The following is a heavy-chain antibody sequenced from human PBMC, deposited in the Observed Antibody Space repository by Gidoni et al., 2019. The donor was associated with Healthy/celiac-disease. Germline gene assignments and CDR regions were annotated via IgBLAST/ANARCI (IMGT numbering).Heavy chain of an antibody. J-gene: IGHJ6*02. V-gene: IGHV1-69*01. CDR1: GGTFSSYA. CDR2: IIPIFGTA. D-gene: IGHD6-6*01. Sequence: QVQLVQSGAEVKKPGSSVTVSCKASGGTFSSYAISWVRQAPGQGLEWMGGIIPIFGTANYAQKFQGRVTITADESTSTAYMELSSLRSEDTAVYYCARDLSSSSGSYYYGMDVWGQGTTVTVSS. CDR3: ARDLSSSSGSYYYGMDV.